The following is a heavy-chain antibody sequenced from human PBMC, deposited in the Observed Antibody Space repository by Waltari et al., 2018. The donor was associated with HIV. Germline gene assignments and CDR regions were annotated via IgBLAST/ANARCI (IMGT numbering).Heavy chain of an antibody. V-gene: IGHV3-33*01. D-gene: IGHD5-12*01. J-gene: IGHJ2*01. Sequence: QVQLVQWGGGVVQPGRSLRLSCAASGFTFNNYGMSWVRQTPGNGLDWGAVIWYDGSKKDYADSLKGRFTISRDNSNNRLYLQMNSLRVDDTAVYLCARGAPWDGYNSDWYFDLWGRGTLVTVSS. CDR2: IWYDGSKK. CDR1: GFTFNNYG. CDR3: ARGAPWDGYNSDWYFDL.